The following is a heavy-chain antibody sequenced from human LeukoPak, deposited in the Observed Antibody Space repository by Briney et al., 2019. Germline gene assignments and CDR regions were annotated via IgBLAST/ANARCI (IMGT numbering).Heavy chain of an antibody. CDR2: ISRASESI. J-gene: IGHJ5*02. CDR3: ARGSTDTTRWFDP. Sequence: GGSLRLSCEASGFNFNTYSMAWVRQAPGKGLEWVSIISRASESIFYADSVKGRFTISRDNAKNSLYLQMNGLRAEDTAAYYCARGSTDTTRWFDPWGQGTLVTVSS. D-gene: IGHD1-7*01. CDR1: GFNFNTYS. V-gene: IGHV3-21*01.